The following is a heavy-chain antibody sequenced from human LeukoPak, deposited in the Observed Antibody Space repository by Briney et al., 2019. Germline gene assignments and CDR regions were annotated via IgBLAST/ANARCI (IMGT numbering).Heavy chain of an antibody. CDR3: ARGLRVRGYYYMDV. J-gene: IGHJ6*03. CDR1: GFTFSSYW. D-gene: IGHD3-10*01. CDR2: INTDGSST. V-gene: IGHV3-74*01. Sequence: GGSLRLSCAASGFTFSSYWMHWVRQAPGKGLVWVSRINTDGSSTSYADSVKGRFTISRDNAKNTLYLQMNSLRAEDTAVYYCARGLRVRGYYYMDVWGKGTTVTVSS.